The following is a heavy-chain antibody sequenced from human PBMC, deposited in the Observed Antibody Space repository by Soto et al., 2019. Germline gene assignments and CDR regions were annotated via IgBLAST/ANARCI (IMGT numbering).Heavy chain of an antibody. V-gene: IGHV1-69*06. CDR3: ATGLLAAAPLNY. CDR1: GVTLNDYA. J-gene: IGHJ4*02. Sequence: QVQLVQSGAEVKKPGSSVKVSCRASGVTLNDYAISWVRQAPGQGLEWMGGIIPLSASAKLAQKFQGRVTITADKSTRTAYMELTSVRSEDTAVYYCATGLLAAAPLNYWGQGTLVIVSS. D-gene: IGHD6-13*01. CDR2: IIPLSASA.